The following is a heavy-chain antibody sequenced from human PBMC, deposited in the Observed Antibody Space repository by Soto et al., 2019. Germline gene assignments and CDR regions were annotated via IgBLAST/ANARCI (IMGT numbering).Heavy chain of an antibody. CDR3: EHRTAYDISTGYYPFDY. Sequence: SGPTLVNPTQTLTLTCTFSGFSLSTSGVGVAWIRQPPGKALEWLALIYWDDGKRYSPYLKTRLNITKDTSKNQVVLTLTNVDPVDTATYYCEHRTAYDISTGYYPFDYWGQGSLVTSPQ. CDR1: GFSLSTSGVG. CDR2: IYWDDGK. J-gene: IGHJ4*02. V-gene: IGHV2-5*02. D-gene: IGHD3-9*01.